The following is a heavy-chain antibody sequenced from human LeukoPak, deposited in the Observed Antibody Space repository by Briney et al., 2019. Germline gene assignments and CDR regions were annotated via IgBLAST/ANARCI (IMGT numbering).Heavy chain of an antibody. CDR3: TKEGGDIVVVPAAHAFDM. D-gene: IGHD2-2*01. CDR1: GFTFSSHV. CDR2: IHYDGIDK. V-gene: IGHV3-30*02. J-gene: IGHJ3*02. Sequence: PGGSLRLSCAASGFTFSSHVMHWVRQAPGKGLEWVAYIHYDGIDKNYADSVKGRFTISRDNSKNTLYLQMNGLRTEDTAVYFCTKEGGDIVVVPAAHAFDMWGQGTMVTVSS.